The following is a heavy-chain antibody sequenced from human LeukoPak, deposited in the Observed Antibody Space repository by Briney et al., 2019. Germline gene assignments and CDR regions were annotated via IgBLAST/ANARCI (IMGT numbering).Heavy chain of an antibody. CDR1: GYSISSGYY. Sequence: PSETLSLTCTVSGYSISSGYYWGWIRQPPGKGLEWIGRIYHSGSTYYNPSLKSRVTISVDTSKNQFSQKLSSVTAADTAVYYCARNPSGGYYYFDYWGQGTLVTVSS. CDR3: ARNPSGGYYYFDY. J-gene: IGHJ4*02. V-gene: IGHV4-38-2*02. CDR2: IYHSGST. D-gene: IGHD2-15*01.